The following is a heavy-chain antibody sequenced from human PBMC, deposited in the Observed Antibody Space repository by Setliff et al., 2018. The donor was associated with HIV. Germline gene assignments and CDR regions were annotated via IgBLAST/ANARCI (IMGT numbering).Heavy chain of an antibody. J-gene: IGHJ4*02. CDR1: GFIFSSYE. D-gene: IGHD3-22*01. Sequence: GGSLRLSCAASGFIFSSYEMSWVRQAPGKGLEWVAYISSSGSTIHYADSVRGRFTISRDNAKNSLYLQMNSLRAEDTAVYYCAREGYYVTSAYVYWGQGTLVTVSS. CDR2: ISSSGSTI. V-gene: IGHV3-48*03. CDR3: AREGYYVTSAYVY.